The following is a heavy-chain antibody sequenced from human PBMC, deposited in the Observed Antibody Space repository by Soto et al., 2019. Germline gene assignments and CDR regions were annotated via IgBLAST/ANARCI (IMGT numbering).Heavy chain of an antibody. J-gene: IGHJ4*02. Sequence: PGGSLRLSCAASGFTFSSYAMSWVRQAPGKGLEWVSAISGSGGSTYYADSVKGRFTISRDNSKNTLYLQMNSLRAEDTAVYYCVKGAPSFYDFWSGYYIPSETPYFDYWGQGTLVTVSS. CDR2: ISGSGGST. V-gene: IGHV3-23*01. D-gene: IGHD3-3*01. CDR3: VKGAPSFYDFWSGYYIPSETPYFDY. CDR1: GFTFSSYA.